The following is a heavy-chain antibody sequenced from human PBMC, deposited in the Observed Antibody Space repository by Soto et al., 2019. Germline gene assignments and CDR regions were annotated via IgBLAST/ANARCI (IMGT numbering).Heavy chain of an antibody. CDR2: ISGSGGST. D-gene: IGHD4-17*01. CDR3: AKEDYGDGGAFDI. J-gene: IGHJ3*02. Sequence: GGSLRLSCAASGFTFSIYAMSWFRQAPGKGLEWVSAISGSGGSTYYADSVKGRFTISRDNSKNTLYLQMNSLRAEDTAVYYCAKEDYGDGGAFDIWGQGTMVTVSS. V-gene: IGHV3-23*01. CDR1: GFTFSIYA.